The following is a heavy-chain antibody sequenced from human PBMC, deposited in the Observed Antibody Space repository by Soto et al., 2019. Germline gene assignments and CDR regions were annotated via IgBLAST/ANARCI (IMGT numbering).Heavy chain of an antibody. V-gene: IGHV3-53*04. Sequence: GGSLRLSCAASGFTVSSNYMSWVRQAPGKGLEWVSVIYSGGSTYYADSVKGRFTISRHNSKNTLYLQMNSLRAEDTAVYYCARLPEVSGYDYEDYYYYYMDVWGKGTTVTVSS. J-gene: IGHJ6*03. D-gene: IGHD5-12*01. CDR1: GFTVSSNY. CDR2: IYSGGST. CDR3: ARLPEVSGYDYEDYYYYYMDV.